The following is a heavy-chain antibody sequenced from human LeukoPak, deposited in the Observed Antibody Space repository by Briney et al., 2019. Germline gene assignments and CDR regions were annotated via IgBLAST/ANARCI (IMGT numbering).Heavy chain of an antibody. Sequence: ASVKVSCKASGYTFTSYGISWVRQAPGQGLEWMGWISAYNGNTNYAQKLQGRVTMTTDTSTSTAYMELRSLRSDDTAVYYCARAAVDTAMVNDAFDIWGQGTMVTVSS. CDR1: GYTFTSYG. J-gene: IGHJ3*02. CDR2: ISAYNGNT. CDR3: ARAAVDTAMVNDAFDI. D-gene: IGHD5-18*01. V-gene: IGHV1-18*01.